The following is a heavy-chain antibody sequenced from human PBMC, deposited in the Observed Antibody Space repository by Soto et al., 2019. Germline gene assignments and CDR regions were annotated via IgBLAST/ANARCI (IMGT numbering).Heavy chain of an antibody. V-gene: IGHV4-59*01. CDR1: GGSISSYY. CDR2: IYNTGSA. Sequence: SETLSLTCNVSGGSISSYYWTWIRHPPGKGLEYIGYIYNTGSANYNPSLKSRVSISLDTSKNQFSLNLRSVTAADTAVYYCARLLQTTVYYYYGMDVWGQGTTVTVSS. CDR3: ARLLQTTVYYYYGMDV. J-gene: IGHJ6*02. D-gene: IGHD4-17*01.